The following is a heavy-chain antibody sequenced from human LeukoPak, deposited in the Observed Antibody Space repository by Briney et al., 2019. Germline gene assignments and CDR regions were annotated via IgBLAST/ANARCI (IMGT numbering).Heavy chain of an antibody. D-gene: IGHD1-1*01. CDR3: AKSLLTTATGTGRAFDI. J-gene: IGHJ3*02. V-gene: IGHV3-72*01. Sequence: PGGSLRLSCAASGFTFSDHYMDWVRQAPGKGLEWVGRAKNKANSYTTIYAASVKGKFTISRDDSKNSLYLQMNSLETEDTAEYYCAKSLLTTATGTGRAFDIWGQGTMVTVSA. CDR2: AKNKANSYTT. CDR1: GFTFSDHY.